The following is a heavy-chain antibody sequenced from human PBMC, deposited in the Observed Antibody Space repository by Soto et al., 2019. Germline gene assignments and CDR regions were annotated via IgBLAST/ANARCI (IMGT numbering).Heavy chain of an antibody. V-gene: IGHV4-34*01. J-gene: IGHJ6*03. CDR1: GGSFSGYY. CDR3: ARKLANDRSSRHYYYYMDV. CDR2: INHSGST. Sequence: PSETLSLTCAVYGGSFSGYYWSWIRQPPGKGLEWIGEINHSGSTNYNPSLKSRVTISVDTSKNQFSLKLSSVTAADTAVYYCARKLANDRSSRHYYYYMDVWGKGTTVTVSS. D-gene: IGHD2-2*01.